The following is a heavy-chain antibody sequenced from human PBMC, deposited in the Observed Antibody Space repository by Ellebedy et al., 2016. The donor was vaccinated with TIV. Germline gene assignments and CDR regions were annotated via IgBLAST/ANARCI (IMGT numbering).Heavy chain of an antibody. CDR2: IHAGDSDT. CDR3: ARLTSAGSYPDH. Sequence: GESLKISCKGSGYSSTSYWIGWVRQMPGKGLEWMGMIHAGDSDTKYSPSFQGQVTITADKSLTTAYLQWSSLKASDTAMYYCARLTSAGSYPDHWGLGALVTVSS. V-gene: IGHV5-51*01. J-gene: IGHJ4*02. CDR1: GYSSTSYW. D-gene: IGHD3-9*01.